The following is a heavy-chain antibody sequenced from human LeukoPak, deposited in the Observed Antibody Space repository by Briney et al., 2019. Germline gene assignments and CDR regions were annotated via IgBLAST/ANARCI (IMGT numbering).Heavy chain of an antibody. D-gene: IGHD3-10*01. V-gene: IGHV1-2*06. CDR1: GYSFSDYS. J-gene: IGHJ5*02. Sequence: ASVKVSCKASGYSFSDYSMHWVRQAPGQGLEWMGRINPNSGGTSYAQNFQGRVSMTRDTSISTTYMELNGLTSDDTAVYYCARDVQYGSGSYYNPNRTSWGQGTLVTVSS. CDR2: INPNSGGT. CDR3: ARDVQYGSGSYYNPNRTS.